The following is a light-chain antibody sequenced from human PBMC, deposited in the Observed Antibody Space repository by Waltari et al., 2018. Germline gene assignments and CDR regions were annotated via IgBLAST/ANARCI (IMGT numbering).Light chain of an antibody. V-gene: IGKV4-1*01. CDR2: WAS. CDR3: QQYYSTPRT. CDR1: QSVLYSSTNKNY. J-gene: IGKJ3*01. Sequence: DIVMTQSPDSLAVSLGERATINCKSSQSVLYSSTNKNYLAWYQQKPGQPPKLLIYWASTRESGVPDRFIGSGSGTDFTLTISSLQAEDVAVYYCQQYYSTPRTFGPGTKVDIK.